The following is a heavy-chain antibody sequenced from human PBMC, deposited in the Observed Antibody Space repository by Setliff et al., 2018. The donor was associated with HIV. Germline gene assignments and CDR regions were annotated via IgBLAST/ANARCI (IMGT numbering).Heavy chain of an antibody. CDR3: ARSSLHCGGGSCYLTWFDP. CDR1: GGSISSRNW. D-gene: IGHD2-15*01. Sequence: SETLSLTCAVSGGSISSRNWWSWVRQPPGKGLEWIGEIYHSGSTNYSPSLKSRVTISVDTSKNQFSLKLNSVTAADTAVYYCARSSLHCGGGSCYLTWFDPWGQGTLVTV. V-gene: IGHV4-4*02. CDR2: IYHSGST. J-gene: IGHJ5*02.